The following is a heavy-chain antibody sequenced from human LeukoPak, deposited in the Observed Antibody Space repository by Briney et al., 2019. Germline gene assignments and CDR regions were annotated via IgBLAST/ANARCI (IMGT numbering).Heavy chain of an antibody. J-gene: IGHJ6*03. Sequence: GGSLRLSCSASGFTFSSYAMYWVRQTPGKGLEWVSTIRGSGGTTHYADSVKGRFTISRDNSKNTLYLQMNSLRAEDTAVYYCSKEGSGSYYYMDVWGKGTTVTVSS. D-gene: IGHD1-26*01. CDR3: SKEGSGSYYYMDV. V-gene: IGHV3-23*01. CDR2: IRGSGGTT. CDR1: GFTFSSYA.